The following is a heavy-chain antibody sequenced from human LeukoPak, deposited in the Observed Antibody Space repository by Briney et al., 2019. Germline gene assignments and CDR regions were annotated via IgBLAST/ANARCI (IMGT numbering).Heavy chain of an antibody. D-gene: IGHD7-27*01. Sequence: NPGGSLRLSCAASGFTFSSYNMNWVRQAPGKGLEWVSSISSSNSYIYYADSVKGRFTISRDNAKNSLYLQMNSLRAGDTAVYYCARDSIVTGDSLFDYWGQGTLVTVSS. CDR3: ARDSIVTGDSLFDY. J-gene: IGHJ4*02. V-gene: IGHV3-21*01. CDR2: ISSSNSYI. CDR1: GFTFSSYN.